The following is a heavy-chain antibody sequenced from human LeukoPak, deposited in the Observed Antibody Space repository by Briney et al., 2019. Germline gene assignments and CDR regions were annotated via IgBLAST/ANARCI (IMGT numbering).Heavy chain of an antibody. CDR1: GFPFSTYW. D-gene: IGHD4-23*01. CDR2: INQDGTEK. J-gene: IGHJ6*03. CDR3: AKDGKNYYYYMDV. V-gene: IGHV3-7*01. Sequence: GGSLRLSCAASGFPFSTYWMSWVRQAPGKGLEWVANINQDGTEKYYVDSVKGRFTISRDYAKNSLYLQMNSLRVEDTAVYYCAKDGKNYYYYMDVWGKGTTVTVSS.